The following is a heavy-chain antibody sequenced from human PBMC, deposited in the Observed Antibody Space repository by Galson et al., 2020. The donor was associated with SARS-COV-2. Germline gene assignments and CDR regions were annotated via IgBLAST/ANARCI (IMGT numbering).Heavy chain of an antibody. D-gene: IGHD3-3*01. CDR3: AKAREEGYPYEFWSGYYSGRWFDP. CDR1: GGSISSYY. J-gene: IGHJ5*02. V-gene: IGHV4-59*01. CDR2: IYYSGST. Sequence: SQTLSLTCTVSGGSISSYYWSWIRQPPGKGLEWIGYIYYSGSTNYNPSLKSRVTISVDKSKNQFSLKLSSVTAADTAVYYCAKAREEGYPYEFWSGYYSGRWFDPWGQGTLVTVSS.